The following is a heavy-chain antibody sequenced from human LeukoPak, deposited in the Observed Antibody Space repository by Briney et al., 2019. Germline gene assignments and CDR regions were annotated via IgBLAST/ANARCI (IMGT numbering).Heavy chain of an antibody. V-gene: IGHV3-48*03. CDR2: ISGTGNTI. CDR1: GFTFSNYE. D-gene: IGHD2-15*01. Sequence: GGSLRLSCAASGFTFSNYEMNWVRQAPGKGLEWVSYISGTGNTIYYAESVKGRFTISRDNAKNSLYLQMSSLRAEDTAVYYCASEVLGYCSGGTCYWGQGTLVTVSS. CDR3: ASEVLGYCSGGTCY. J-gene: IGHJ4*02.